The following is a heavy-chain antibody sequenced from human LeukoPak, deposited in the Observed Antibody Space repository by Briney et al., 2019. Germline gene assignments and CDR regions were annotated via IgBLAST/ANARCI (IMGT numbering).Heavy chain of an antibody. Sequence: GGSLRLSCAASGFTFSSYSMNWVRQAPGKGLEWVSSISSSSSYIYYADSVKGRFTISRDNAKNSLYLQMNSLRAEDTAVYYCVGELLSPDAFDIWGQGTMVTVSS. D-gene: IGHD1-26*01. CDR3: VGELLSPDAFDI. V-gene: IGHV3-21*01. CDR2: ISSSSSYI. J-gene: IGHJ3*02. CDR1: GFTFSSYS.